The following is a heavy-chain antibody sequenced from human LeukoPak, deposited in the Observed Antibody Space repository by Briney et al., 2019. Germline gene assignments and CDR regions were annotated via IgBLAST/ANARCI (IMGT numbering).Heavy chain of an antibody. V-gene: IGHV3-23*01. Sequence: AGGSLRLSCAASGFTFSSYAMSWVRQAPGKGLEWVSAISGSGGSTYYADSVKGRFTISRDNSKNTLYLQMNSLRAEDTAVYYCAKDGDSSGRHYYYYYYYMDVWGKGTTVTVSS. CDR2: ISGSGGST. D-gene: IGHD6-19*01. CDR1: GFTFSSYA. J-gene: IGHJ6*03. CDR3: AKDGDSSGRHYYYYYYYMDV.